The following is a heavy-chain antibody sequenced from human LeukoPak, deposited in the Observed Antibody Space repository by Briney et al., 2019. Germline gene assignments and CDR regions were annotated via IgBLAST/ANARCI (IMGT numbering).Heavy chain of an antibody. Sequence: PGRSLRLSCAVSGFIINDYSMSWIRQAPGKGLEWVGFIRSKAYGGTTEYAASVKGRFTISRDDSKSIAYLQMNSLKTEDTAVYYCTRQYCSSTSCYMYYFDYWGQGTLVTVSS. CDR3: TRQYCSSTSCYMYYFDY. CDR1: GFIINDYS. J-gene: IGHJ4*02. D-gene: IGHD2-2*02. V-gene: IGHV3-49*03. CDR2: IRSKAYGGTT.